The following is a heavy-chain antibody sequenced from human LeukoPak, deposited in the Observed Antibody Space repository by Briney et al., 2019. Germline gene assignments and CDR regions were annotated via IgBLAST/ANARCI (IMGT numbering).Heavy chain of an antibody. CDR3: AKWEDYDVLTGYYVSDY. CDR1: GFTFSNYA. J-gene: IGHJ4*02. D-gene: IGHD3-9*01. V-gene: IGHV3-23*01. Sequence: GGSLRLSCAASGFTFSNYAMSWVRQAPGKGLEWVSAITGSGGNTYYADSAKGRFTISRDNSKNTVFLQMNSLRAEDTAVYYCAKWEDYDVLTGYYVSDYWGQGTLVTVSS. CDR2: ITGSGGNT.